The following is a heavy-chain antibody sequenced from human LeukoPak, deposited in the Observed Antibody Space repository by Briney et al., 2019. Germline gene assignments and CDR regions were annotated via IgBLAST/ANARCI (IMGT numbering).Heavy chain of an antibody. CDR2: IKQDGSEK. V-gene: IGHV3-7*01. D-gene: IGHD6-6*01. J-gene: IGHJ4*02. CDR1: GFIFSSYW. Sequence: GGSLRLSCAASGFIFSSYWMSWVRQAPGKGLGWVAHIKQDGSEKYYVDSVKSRFTISRDNAKNTLYVQMNSLRAADTALYYSARARTLDYWGQGTLVTVSS. CDR3: ARARTLDY.